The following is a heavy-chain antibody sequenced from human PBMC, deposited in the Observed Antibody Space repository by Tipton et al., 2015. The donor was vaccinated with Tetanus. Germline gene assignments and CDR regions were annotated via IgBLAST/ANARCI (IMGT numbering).Heavy chain of an antibody. CDR2: IDPNSGGT. J-gene: IGHJ6*02. Sequence: QLVQSGAELKKPGASLKVPCKASGYTFTGYYMYWVRQAPGQGLEWVGWIDPNSGGTIYAQNFQGRVTMTRDTSISTVYMELSRLRSDDTAVYYCARDRGDYIYYGMDVWGPGTTVTVSS. CDR1: GYTFTGYY. CDR3: ARDRGDYIYYGMDV. D-gene: IGHD3-22*01. V-gene: IGHV1-2*02.